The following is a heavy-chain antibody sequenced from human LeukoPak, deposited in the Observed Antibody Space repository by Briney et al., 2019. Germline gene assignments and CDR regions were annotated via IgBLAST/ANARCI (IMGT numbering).Heavy chain of an antibody. CDR3: ARSRAETVPVWGSYRHHDAFDI. V-gene: IGHV5-51*01. J-gene: IGHJ3*02. Sequence: GESLKISCKGSGCSFTNYWFGWVRQMPGKGLEWMGIIYPGDSDTTYKPSFQGQVTISADKSISTAYLQWSSLKASDTAMYYCARSRAETVPVWGSYRHHDAFDIWGQGTMVTVSS. CDR1: GCSFTNYW. D-gene: IGHD3-16*02. CDR2: IYPGDSDT.